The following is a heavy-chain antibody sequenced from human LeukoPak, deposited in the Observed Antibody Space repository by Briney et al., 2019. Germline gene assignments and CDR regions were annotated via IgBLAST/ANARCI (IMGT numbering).Heavy chain of an antibody. D-gene: IGHD3-10*01. J-gene: IGHJ3*02. Sequence: GGSLRLSCAASGFTFSSYGMHWVRQAPGKGLEWVAVISYDGSNKYYADSVKGRFTISRDNSKNTLYLQMNSLRAEDTAVYYCAKGITMVRGVMGDAFDIWGQGIMVTVSS. CDR2: ISYDGSNK. V-gene: IGHV3-30*18. CDR1: GFTFSSYG. CDR3: AKGITMVRGVMGDAFDI.